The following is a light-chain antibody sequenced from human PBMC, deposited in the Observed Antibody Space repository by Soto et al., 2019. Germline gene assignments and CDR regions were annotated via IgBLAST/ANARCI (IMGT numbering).Light chain of an antibody. Sequence: TQSPSSLSASVGDRVTITCRASQGIRSELGWYQQKPGQAPRLLIYGASSRATGIPDRFSGSGSGTDFTLTISRLEPEDFAVYYCQQYGSSQTFGQGTKVDIK. J-gene: IGKJ1*01. CDR3: QQYGSSQT. CDR1: QGIRSE. V-gene: IGKV3-20*01. CDR2: GAS.